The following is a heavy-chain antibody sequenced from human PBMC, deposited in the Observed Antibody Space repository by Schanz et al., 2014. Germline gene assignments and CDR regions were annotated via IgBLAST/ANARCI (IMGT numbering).Heavy chain of an antibody. Sequence: EVQLLESGGGLVQPGGSLRLSCAASGLTFSAYAMTWVRQIPGKGREWVSYISSSSSTRYYADSVKGRFTISRDNAKNSLFLQMNSLRAEDTAVYYCARDFLLEQLGYSHYYYAMDVWGQGTTVTVSS. V-gene: IGHV3-48*01. J-gene: IGHJ6*02. CDR2: ISSSSSTR. CDR1: GLTFSAYA. CDR3: ARDFLLEQLGYSHYYYAMDV. D-gene: IGHD2-15*01.